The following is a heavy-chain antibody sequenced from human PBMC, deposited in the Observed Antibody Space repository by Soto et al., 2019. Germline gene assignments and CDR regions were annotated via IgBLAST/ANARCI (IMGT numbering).Heavy chain of an antibody. J-gene: IGHJ4*02. Sequence: QVQLLESGGGVVQPGRSLRLSCAASGFTFSSYGMHWVRQAPGKGLEWVAVISYDGSNKYYADSVKGRFTISRDNSKNTLYLQMNSLRAEDTAVYYCAKSSRITNYFDYWGQGTLVTVSS. D-gene: IGHD1-1*01. CDR2: ISYDGSNK. CDR1: GFTFSSYG. V-gene: IGHV3-30*18. CDR3: AKSSRITNYFDY.